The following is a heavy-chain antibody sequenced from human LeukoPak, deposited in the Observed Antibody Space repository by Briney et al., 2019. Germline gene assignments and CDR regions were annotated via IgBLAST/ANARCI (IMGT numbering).Heavy chain of an antibody. V-gene: IGHV3-74*01. CDR2: VKGDGIST. J-gene: IGHJ4*02. CDR3: VRDSPPLD. Sequence: GGSLRLSCAASGFTFSSYWMHWVRQPPGKGLVWLSRVKGDGISTNYADSVKGRFTISRDNAKNTVYLQMSSLRAEDTAVYYCVRDSPPLDWGQGTLVTVSS. CDR1: GFTFSSYW.